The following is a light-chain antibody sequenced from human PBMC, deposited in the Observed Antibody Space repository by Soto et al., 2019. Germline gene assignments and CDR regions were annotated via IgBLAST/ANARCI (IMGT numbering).Light chain of an antibody. V-gene: IGKV3-20*01. CDR1: QSVTGTN. Sequence: EIVLTQSPGTLSLSPGEGATLSCRASQSVTGTNLAWYQQRPGQAPRLLIYDAVRRATGIPDRFSGSGSGTDFTLTISRLEPEEFAVYYCHQYGSSLGTFGQGTKVEI. CDR2: DAV. CDR3: HQYGSSLGT. J-gene: IGKJ2*01.